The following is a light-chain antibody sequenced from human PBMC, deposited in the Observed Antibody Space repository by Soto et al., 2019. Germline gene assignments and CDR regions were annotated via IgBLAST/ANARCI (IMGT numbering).Light chain of an antibody. CDR1: QSISSY. CDR3: QQYSTYPYI. Sequence: DIQMTQSPSSLSASVGDRVTITCRASQSISSYLNWYQVKPGKAPKLLIYKASDLQSGVPARFSGSGLGTEFSLSISSLQPDDFATYYCQQYSTYPYIFGQGTKVEIK. J-gene: IGKJ2*01. CDR2: KAS. V-gene: IGKV1-5*03.